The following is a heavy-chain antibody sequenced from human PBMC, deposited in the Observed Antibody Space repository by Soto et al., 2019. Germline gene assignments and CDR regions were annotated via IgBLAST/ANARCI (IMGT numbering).Heavy chain of an antibody. CDR3: KVASGDLLES. CDR1: CCRNSKPG. J-gene: IGHJ4*02. V-gene: IGHV1-18*01. Sequence: AAGKATSKAPCCRNSKPGIYSGMPAPGKGLEWRGGIGTFKGTSGSTDYTQRLQGRVTMTIDTATETAYMELRSLRSDDTAVYYCKVASGDLLESWGQGTLVTGSA. CDR2: IGTFKGTSGST.